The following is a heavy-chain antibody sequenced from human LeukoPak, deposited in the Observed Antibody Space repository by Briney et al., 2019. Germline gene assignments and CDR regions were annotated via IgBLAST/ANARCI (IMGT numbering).Heavy chain of an antibody. CDR2: MNPNSGNT. CDR1: GYTFTSYD. J-gene: IGHJ6*02. Sequence: GASVKVSCKASGYTFTSYDINWVRQATGQGLEWMGWMNPNSGNTGYAQKFQGRVTMTRNTSISTAYMELSSLRSEDTAVYYCARSYNVDFWSGYSYYYYGMDVWGQRTTVTVSS. CDR3: ARSYNVDFWSGYSYYYYGMDV. D-gene: IGHD3-3*01. V-gene: IGHV1-8*01.